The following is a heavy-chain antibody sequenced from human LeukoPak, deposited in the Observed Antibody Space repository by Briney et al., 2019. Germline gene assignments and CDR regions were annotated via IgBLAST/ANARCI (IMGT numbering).Heavy chain of an antibody. V-gene: IGHV3-30*03. J-gene: IGHJ5*02. D-gene: IGHD1-1*01. CDR1: GFTFSSYG. CDR2: ISYDGSNK. CDR3: ARTLEVYIDGFDP. Sequence: GSLRLSCAASGFTFSSYGMHWVRQAPGKGLEWVAVISYDGSNKYYADSVKGRFTISRDNYKNTLYLQMNSLRAEDTAVYYCARTLEVYIDGFDPWGQGTLVTVSS.